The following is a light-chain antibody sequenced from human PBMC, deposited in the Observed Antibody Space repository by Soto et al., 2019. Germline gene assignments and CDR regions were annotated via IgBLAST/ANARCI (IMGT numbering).Light chain of an antibody. V-gene: IGKV3-15*01. CDR3: QQYDNWYT. J-gene: IGKJ2*01. CDR1: QSVTSN. Sequence: IVMPQSPATLSVSPGERATLSCRASQSVTSNLAWYQQKPGQAPRLLIYGASTRATGVPARFSGSGSGTEFTLTISSLQSEDFAVYYCQQYDNWYTCGQGTKLEIK. CDR2: GAS.